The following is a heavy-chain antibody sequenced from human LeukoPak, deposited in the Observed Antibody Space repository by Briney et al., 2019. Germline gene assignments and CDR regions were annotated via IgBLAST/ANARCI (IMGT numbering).Heavy chain of an antibody. J-gene: IGHJ3*02. Sequence: AGGSLRLSCAASGFTFSSYEMSGGRQAPGKGLEWVSYISSSGTTMFYADSLKGRFTISRDNAKNSLYLQMNSLRAEDTAVYYCARKGQWLVRGTFDIWGQGTVVTVSS. V-gene: IGHV3-48*03. CDR2: ISSSGTTM. CDR1: GFTFSSYE. CDR3: ARKGQWLVRGTFDI. D-gene: IGHD6-19*01.